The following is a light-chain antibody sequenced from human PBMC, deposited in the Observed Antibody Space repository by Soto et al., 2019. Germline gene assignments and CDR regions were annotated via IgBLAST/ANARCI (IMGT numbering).Light chain of an antibody. CDR1: SGHSSYI. CDR3: ETWDSNTHTV. Sequence: QSVLTQSSSASASLGSSVKLTCTLSSGHSSYIIAWHQQQPGKAPRYLMKLEGSGSYNKGSGVPDRFSGSSSGADRYLTISTLQFEDEADYYCETWDSNTHTVFGGGTKPTVL. V-gene: IGLV4-60*02. J-gene: IGLJ3*02. CDR2: LEGSGSY.